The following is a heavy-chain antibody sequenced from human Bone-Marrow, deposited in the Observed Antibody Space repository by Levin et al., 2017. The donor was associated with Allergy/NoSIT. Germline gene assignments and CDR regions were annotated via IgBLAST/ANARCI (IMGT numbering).Heavy chain of an antibody. V-gene: IGHV3-23*01. Sequence: GESLKISCTASGFTFHTSAMTWVRQAPGRGLAWVSALGGVGDMTRYADSVKGRFTISRDNSKNTLFLQMNSLRVEDTAVYFCAKGSSGWFLEQDSWGQGTLVTVSS. CDR3: AKGSSGWFLEQDS. J-gene: IGHJ4*02. D-gene: IGHD6-19*01. CDR2: LGGVGDMT. CDR1: GFTFHTSA.